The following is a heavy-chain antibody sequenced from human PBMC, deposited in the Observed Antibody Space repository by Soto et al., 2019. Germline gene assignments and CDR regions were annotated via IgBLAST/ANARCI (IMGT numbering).Heavy chain of an antibody. V-gene: IGHV1-69*13. CDR2: IIPIFGTA. J-gene: IGHJ6*02. Sequence: SVKVSCKASGGTFSSYAISWVRQAPGQGLEWMGGIIPIFGTANYAQKFQGRVTITADESTSTAYMELSSLRSEDTAVYYCANSQKCYYYYGMDVWGQGTTVTVSS. CDR3: ANSQKCYYYYGMDV. CDR1: GGTFSSYA.